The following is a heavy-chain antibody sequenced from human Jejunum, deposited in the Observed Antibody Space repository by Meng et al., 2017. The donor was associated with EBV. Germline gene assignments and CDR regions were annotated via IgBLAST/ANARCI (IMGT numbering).Heavy chain of an antibody. V-gene: IGHV4-34*01. CDR3: AREARISGYHPGIGP. J-gene: IGHJ5*02. D-gene: IGHD3-22*01. Sequence: QVQLQQWGAGLLKPSETLSLTCAVYGGFFSGYYWSWIRQPPGKGLEWIGEINHSGSTYYNPSLKSRVTISVDTSKSQFSLKLNSVTAADTAVYYCAREARISGYHPGIGPWGQGTLGTVSS. CDR2: INHSGST. CDR1: GGFFSGYY.